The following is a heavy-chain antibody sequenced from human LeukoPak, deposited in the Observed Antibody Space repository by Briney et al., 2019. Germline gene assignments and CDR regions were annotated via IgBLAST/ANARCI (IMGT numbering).Heavy chain of an antibody. CDR2: IYHSGST. CDR3: ARNGSGHSFEY. V-gene: IGHV4-38-2*01. CDR1: GYSIISDYY. D-gene: IGHD6-19*01. Sequence: SETLSLTCAVSGYSIISDYYWGWIRQSPGKGLEWIGSIYHSGSTHYNPSLKSRVTMSVDTSKNQFSLKLNSVTAADTAVYYCARNGSGHSFEYWGQGSLVTVSS. J-gene: IGHJ4*02.